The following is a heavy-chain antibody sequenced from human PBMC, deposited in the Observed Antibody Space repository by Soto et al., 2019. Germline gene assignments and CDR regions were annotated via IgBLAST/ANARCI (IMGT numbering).Heavy chain of an antibody. D-gene: IGHD6-13*01. CDR2: IDPSDSYT. V-gene: IGHV5-10-1*01. CDR1: GYSFTSYW. J-gene: IGHJ4*02. Sequence: PGESLKISCKGSGYSFTSYWISWVRQMPGKGLERMGRIDPSDSYTNYSPSFQGHVTISADKSISTAYLQWSSLKASDTAMYYCARQVRSSSWYVSFDYWGQGTLVTVSS. CDR3: ARQVRSSSWYVSFDY.